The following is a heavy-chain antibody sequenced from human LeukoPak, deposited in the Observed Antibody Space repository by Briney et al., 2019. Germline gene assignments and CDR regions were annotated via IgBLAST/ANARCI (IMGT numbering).Heavy chain of an antibody. D-gene: IGHD5-18*01. CDR2: ISGSGGST. CDR1: GFTFSSYA. Sequence: GGSLRLSCAASGFTFSSYAMSWVRQAPGKGLEWVSAISGSGGSTYYADSVKGRFTISRDNSKNTLYLQMNSLRVEDTAFYYCARDLAYSRLDYWGQGMLVTVSS. V-gene: IGHV3-23*01. J-gene: IGHJ4*02. CDR3: ARDLAYSRLDY.